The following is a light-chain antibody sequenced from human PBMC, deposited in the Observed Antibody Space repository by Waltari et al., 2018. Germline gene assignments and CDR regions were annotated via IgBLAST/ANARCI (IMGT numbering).Light chain of an antibody. CDR1: KLGSKY. CDR3: QTWDSSTVL. Sequence: DLTQPPSVSVSPGQTASITGPGEKLGSKYVSWYQQKPCQPPVLVIHQENTRPSGIPERFSRSNSGNTATLTISGTQAVDEADYYCQTWDSSTVLFGGGTKVTVL. V-gene: IGLV3-1*01. J-gene: IGLJ2*01. CDR2: QEN.